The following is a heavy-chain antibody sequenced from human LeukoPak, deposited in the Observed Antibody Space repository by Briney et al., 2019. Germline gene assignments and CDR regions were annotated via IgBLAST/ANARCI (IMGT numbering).Heavy chain of an antibody. CDR3: ARGYGGSYYYYYMDV. J-gene: IGHJ6*03. Sequence: ASVKVSCKASGYTFTDYYMHWVRQAPGQGLEWMGWINPNSGGTNYAQNFQGRVTMTRDTSISTAYMELSRLTSDDTAVYYCARGYGGSYYYYYMDVWGKGTTVTVSS. CDR1: GYTFTDYY. CDR2: INPNSGGT. V-gene: IGHV1-2*02. D-gene: IGHD4-23*01.